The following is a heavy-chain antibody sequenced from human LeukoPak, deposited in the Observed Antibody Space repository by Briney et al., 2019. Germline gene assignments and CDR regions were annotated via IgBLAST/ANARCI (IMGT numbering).Heavy chain of an antibody. D-gene: IGHD3-10*01. CDR2: IKQDGSEK. V-gene: IGHV3-7*01. CDR1: GFTFSSYW. Sequence: GGSLRLSCAASGFTFSSYWMSWVRQAPGKGLEWVANIKQDGSEKYYVDSVKGRFTISRDNAKNSLYLQMNSLRAEDTAVYYCARDREVPHFHFDYWGQGTLVTVSS. J-gene: IGHJ4*02. CDR3: ARDREVPHFHFDY.